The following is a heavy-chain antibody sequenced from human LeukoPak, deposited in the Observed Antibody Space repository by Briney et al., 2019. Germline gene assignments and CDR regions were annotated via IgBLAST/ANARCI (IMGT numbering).Heavy chain of an antibody. D-gene: IGHD3-10*01. Sequence: ASVKVSCKASGYTFTYHLMHWVRQAPGQGLEWMGVINPSGGGTRYTQKFQGRVTMTRDTSTNTVYMELSSLRSEDTAVYYCARVGETDGFDIWDQGTMVTVSS. CDR3: ARVGETDGFDI. V-gene: IGHV1-46*01. CDR2: INPSGGGT. J-gene: IGHJ3*02. CDR1: GYTFTYHL.